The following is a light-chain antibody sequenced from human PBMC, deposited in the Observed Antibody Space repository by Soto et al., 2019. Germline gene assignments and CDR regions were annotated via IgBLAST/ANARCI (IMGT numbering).Light chain of an antibody. CDR3: SSFAGGPYV. J-gene: IGLJ1*01. Sequence: QSALTQPRSVSGSPGQSVAISCTGTSSDIGGYNYVSCYQQHPGRAPKLVIYHVSKRPSGVPDRFSGSKSGNTASLTISGLQAEDEADYYCSSFAGGPYVFGTGTKLTVL. V-gene: IGLV2-11*01. CDR1: SSDIGGYNY. CDR2: HVS.